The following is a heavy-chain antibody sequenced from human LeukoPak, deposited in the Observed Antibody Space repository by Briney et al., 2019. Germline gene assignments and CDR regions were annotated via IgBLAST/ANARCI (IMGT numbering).Heavy chain of an antibody. CDR1: GFTFSSYS. CDR3: ARVGGGYKTTVTTFAYDY. CDR2: ISSSSSHI. Sequence: PGGSLRLSCAASGFTFSSYSMNWVRQAPGKGLEWVSSISSSSSHIYYADSVKGRFTISRDNAKNSLYLQMNSLRAEDTAVYYCARVGGGYKTTVTTFAYDYWGQGTLVTVSS. V-gene: IGHV3-21*01. D-gene: IGHD4-17*01. J-gene: IGHJ4*02.